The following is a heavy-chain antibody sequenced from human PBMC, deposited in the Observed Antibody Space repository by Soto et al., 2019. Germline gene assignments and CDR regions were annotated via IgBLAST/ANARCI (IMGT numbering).Heavy chain of an antibody. Sequence: QVQLQESGPGLVKPSQTLSLTCTVSGASISSRSYYWNWVRQHPGKDLEWIGCIHPYGTTHYNPSLHSRVTMSVDTSKNQFSLSLSSVTAADTAVYYCARGPDDAKVGYWGQGTLVTVSS. V-gene: IGHV4-31*03. CDR3: ARGPDDAKVGY. CDR2: IHPYGTT. D-gene: IGHD1-1*01. J-gene: IGHJ4*02. CDR1: GASISSRSYY.